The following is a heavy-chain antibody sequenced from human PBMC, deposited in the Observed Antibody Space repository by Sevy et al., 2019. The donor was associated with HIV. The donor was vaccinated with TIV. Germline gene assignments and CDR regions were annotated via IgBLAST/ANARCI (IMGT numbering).Heavy chain of an antibody. CDR1: GFTFSSYS. CDR2: ISSGSSYI. V-gene: IGHV3-21*01. J-gene: IGHJ5*02. CDR3: ARLAMPTTVTTAANWFDP. D-gene: IGHD4-4*01. Sequence: GGSLRLSCAASGFTFSSYSMNWVRQAPGKGLEWVSSISSGSSYIYYADSVKGRFTISRDNAKNSLYLQMNSLRAEDTAVYYCARLAMPTTVTTAANWFDPWGQGTLVTVSS.